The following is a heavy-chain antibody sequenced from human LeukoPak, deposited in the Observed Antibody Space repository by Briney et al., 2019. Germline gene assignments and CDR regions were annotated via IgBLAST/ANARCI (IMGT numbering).Heavy chain of an antibody. D-gene: IGHD2-15*01. Sequence: PSETLSLTCAVYGGSFSGYYWSWIRQPPGKGLEWIGEINHSGSTNYNPSLKSRVTISVDTSKNQFSLKLSSVTAADTAVYYCARVMRAATIYYYYYMDVWGKGTRSPSP. CDR3: ARVMRAATIYYYYYMDV. CDR2: INHSGST. J-gene: IGHJ6*03. CDR1: GGSFSGYY. V-gene: IGHV4-34*01.